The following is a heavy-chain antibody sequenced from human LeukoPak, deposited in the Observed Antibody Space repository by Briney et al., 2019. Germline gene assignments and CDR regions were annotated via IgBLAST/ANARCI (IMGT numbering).Heavy chain of an antibody. Sequence: PGGSLRLSCAASGFTLSISGMSWVRQAPGKGLEWVSAISGSSGSTYYADSVKGRFTISRDNSKNTLYLQMSSLRGEDTAVYYCAKAVAGPFDYWGQGILVTVSS. CDR3: AKAVAGPFDY. J-gene: IGHJ4*02. V-gene: IGHV3-23*01. CDR1: GFTLSISG. D-gene: IGHD6-19*01. CDR2: ISGSSGST.